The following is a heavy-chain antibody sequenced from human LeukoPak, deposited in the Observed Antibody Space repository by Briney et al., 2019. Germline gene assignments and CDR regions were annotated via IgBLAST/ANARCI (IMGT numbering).Heavy chain of an antibody. J-gene: IGHJ4*02. Sequence: SETLSLTCTVSGGSISSYYWSWIRQPPGKGLDWIGFIYHNGRTDYNPSLRRRVTISADTSKNHFSLRLSSVTAADTAVYYCARVFRAAAVDYWGQGTLVTVSS. CDR2: IYHNGRT. D-gene: IGHD6-13*01. V-gene: IGHV4-59*01. CDR3: ARVFRAAAVDY. CDR1: GGSISSYY.